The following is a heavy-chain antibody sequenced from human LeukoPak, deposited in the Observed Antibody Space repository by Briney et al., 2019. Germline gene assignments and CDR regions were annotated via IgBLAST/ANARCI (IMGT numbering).Heavy chain of an antibody. CDR1: GFTFNNAW. CDR3: ARRNYGSGSFFDY. Sequence: PGGSLRLSCAASGFTFNNAWMSWVRQAPGKVLERVGRIKSKTDGGTTDYAAPVKGRFTISRDDSKNTLYLQMNSLKTEDTAVYYCARRNYGSGSFFDYWGQGTLVTVSS. D-gene: IGHD3-10*01. CDR2: IKSKTDGGTT. J-gene: IGHJ4*02. V-gene: IGHV3-15*01.